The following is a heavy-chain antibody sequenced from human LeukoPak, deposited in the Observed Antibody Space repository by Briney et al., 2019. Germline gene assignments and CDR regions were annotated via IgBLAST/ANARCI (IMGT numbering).Heavy chain of an antibody. CDR3: ATEDSGRFH. Sequence: PGGSLRLSCAASGFTFSTYSMNWVRQAPGKGLEWLSYISSSSSTIYYADSVKGRFTISRDNAKNSLYLDMNSLRDEDTAVYFCATEDSGRFHWGQGTLVTGSS. CDR1: GFTFSTYS. J-gene: IGHJ4*02. CDR2: ISSSSSTI. D-gene: IGHD6-19*01. V-gene: IGHV3-48*02.